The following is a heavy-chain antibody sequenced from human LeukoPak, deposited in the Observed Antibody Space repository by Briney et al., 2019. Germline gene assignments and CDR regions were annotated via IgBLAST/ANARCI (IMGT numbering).Heavy chain of an antibody. V-gene: IGHV3-30*03. CDR1: GFTFSDYY. D-gene: IGHD1-1*01. Sequence: GSLRLSCAASGFTFSDYYMSWIRQAPGKGLEWVAVISYDGKNEYYTDSVKGRFTISRDNAKNTLYLQMNSLRAEDTAVYYCAREFVHTVNWNARINWFDPWGQGTLVTVSS. CDR3: AREFVHTVNWNARINWFDP. J-gene: IGHJ5*02. CDR2: ISYDGKNE.